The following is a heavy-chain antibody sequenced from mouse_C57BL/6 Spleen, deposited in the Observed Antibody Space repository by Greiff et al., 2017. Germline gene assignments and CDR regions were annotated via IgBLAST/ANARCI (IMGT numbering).Heavy chain of an antibody. V-gene: IGHV8-8*01. D-gene: IGHD1-1*01. Sequence: QVTLKVSGPGILQPSQTLSLTCSFSGFSLSTFGMGVGWIRQPSGKGLEWLAHIWWDDDKSYNPALKSRLTISKDTSKNQVFLKIANEDTADTAAYTCAQTSYGSGYGEYIDVWGTGTTVTVSS. CDR1: GFSLSTFGMG. CDR3: AQTSYGSGYGEYIDV. J-gene: IGHJ1*03. CDR2: IWWDDDK.